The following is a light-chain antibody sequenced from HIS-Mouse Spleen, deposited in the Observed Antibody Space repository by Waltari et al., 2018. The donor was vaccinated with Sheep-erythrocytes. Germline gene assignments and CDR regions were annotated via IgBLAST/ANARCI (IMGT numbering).Light chain of an antibody. CDR2: DVS. CDR1: SSDVGGYNY. J-gene: IGLJ3*02. Sequence: QSALTQPRSVSGSPGQSVTISCTGTSSDVGGYNYFSWYQQHPGTAPKLMIYDVSNRPSGVPDRFSGSKSGNTASLTISGLQAEDEADYYCSSYTSSSTWVFGGGTKLTVL. V-gene: IGLV2-11*01. CDR3: SSYTSSSTWV.